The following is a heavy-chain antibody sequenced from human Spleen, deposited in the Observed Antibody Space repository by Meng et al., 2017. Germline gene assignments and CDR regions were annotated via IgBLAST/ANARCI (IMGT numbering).Heavy chain of an antibody. J-gene: IGHJ1*01. CDR3: ARAVAGFDYFQH. D-gene: IGHD6-19*01. CDR2: INLDGGST. Sequence: QVQLIQTGAEVKNTGPSVKISCKASGYTFTRYYMHWVRQAPGQGLEWMGIINLDGGSTIYAQNFQGRVTMTRDTSTNTVYMELSSLRFDDTAVYYCARAVAGFDYFQHWGQGTLVTVSS. CDR1: GYTFTRYY. V-gene: IGHV1-46*01.